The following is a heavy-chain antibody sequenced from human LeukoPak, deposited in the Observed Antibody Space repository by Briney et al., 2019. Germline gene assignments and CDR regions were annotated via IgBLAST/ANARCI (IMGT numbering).Heavy chain of an antibody. V-gene: IGHV3-21*01. D-gene: IGHD3-22*01. Sequence: GGSLRLSSAHSGFSFSSYSMNGVRPTPGKGLEWVSSISSSSSYIYYAHSVKGRYTLSRDNAKNSQYLQMNSRREQDTAVYYCAREGLKDYYYGMDVWGQGTTVTVSS. CDR2: ISSSSSYI. CDR1: GFSFSSYS. CDR3: AREGLKDYYYGMDV. J-gene: IGHJ6*02.